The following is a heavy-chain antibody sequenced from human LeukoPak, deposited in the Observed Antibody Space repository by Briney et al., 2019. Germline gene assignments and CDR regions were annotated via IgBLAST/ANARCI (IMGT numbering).Heavy chain of an antibody. Sequence: SETLSLTCAVSGGSISSNTYFWGWIRRPPGKGLEWIGSIRYSGSTYYNPSLKSRVTISVDTSKNQFSLNLSSLTAADTAVYYCATSDTVSTYNWFDPWGQGTLVTVS. J-gene: IGHJ5*02. D-gene: IGHD5/OR15-5a*01. CDR1: GGSISSNTYF. CDR3: ATSDTVSTYNWFDP. CDR2: IRYSGST. V-gene: IGHV4-39*01.